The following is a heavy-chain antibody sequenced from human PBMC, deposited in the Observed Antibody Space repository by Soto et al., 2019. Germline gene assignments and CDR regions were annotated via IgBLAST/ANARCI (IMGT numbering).Heavy chain of an antibody. D-gene: IGHD3-10*01. CDR2: IYYSGST. J-gene: IGHJ2*01. V-gene: IGHV4-31*03. Sequence: QVQLQESGPGLVKPSQTLSLTCTVSGGSISSGGYYWSWIRQHPGKGLEWIGYIYYSGSTYYNPALKRRVTISVDTSKNQFSLKLSSVTAADTAVYYCARGATGVRCFDLWGRGTLVTVSS. CDR1: GGSISSGGYY. CDR3: ARGATGVRCFDL.